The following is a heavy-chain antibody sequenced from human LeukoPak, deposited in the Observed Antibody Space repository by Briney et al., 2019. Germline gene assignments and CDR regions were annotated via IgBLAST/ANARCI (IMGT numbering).Heavy chain of an antibody. J-gene: IGHJ4*02. CDR3: TRVSGLGMNEYYYL. CDR2: INDDGSNT. V-gene: IGHV3-74*01. Sequence: PGGSLRLSCAVSGFTLSGAWMHWVRQAPGKGLMWVSRINDDGSNTRHADSVRSRFTISRDIAKNTLYLQMNSLRAEDTAVYYCTRVSGLGMNEYYYLWGQGTLATVSS. D-gene: IGHD3-10*01. CDR1: GFTLSGAW.